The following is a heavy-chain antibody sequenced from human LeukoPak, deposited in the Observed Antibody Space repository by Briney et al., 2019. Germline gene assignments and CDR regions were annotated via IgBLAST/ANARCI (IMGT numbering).Heavy chain of an antibody. J-gene: IGHJ6*02. Sequence: GGSLRLSCAASGFTFDDYTMHWVRQAPGKGLEWVSLISWDGGSTYYADSVKGRFTISRDNSKNSLYLQMNSLRTEDTALYYCAKEEGKITFGGVISPYGMDVWGQGTTVTVSS. V-gene: IGHV3-43*01. CDR2: ISWDGGST. CDR3: AKEEGKITFGGVISPYGMDV. D-gene: IGHD3-16*02. CDR1: GFTFDDYT.